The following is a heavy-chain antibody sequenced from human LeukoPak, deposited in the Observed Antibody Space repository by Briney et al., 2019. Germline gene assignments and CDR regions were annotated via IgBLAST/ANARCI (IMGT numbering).Heavy chain of an antibody. CDR1: GGSISSSSYY. Sequence: SETLSLTCTVSGGSISSSSYYWGWIRQPPGKGLEWMGSIYYSGSTYYNPSLKSRVTISVDTSKNQFSLKLSSVTAADTAVYYCARDRFYGGAVAPIDYWGQGTLVTVSS. J-gene: IGHJ4*02. CDR3: ARDRFYGGAVAPIDY. CDR2: IYYSGST. V-gene: IGHV4-39*07. D-gene: IGHD4/OR15-4a*01.